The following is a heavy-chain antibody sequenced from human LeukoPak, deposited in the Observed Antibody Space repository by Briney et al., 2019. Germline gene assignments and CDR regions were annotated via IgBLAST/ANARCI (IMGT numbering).Heavy chain of an antibody. Sequence: SETLSLTCTVSGGSISSYYWSWIRQPPGKGLEWIGYIYYSGSTNYNPSLTSRVTISVDTSKNQFSLKLSSVTAADTAVYYCAREWGGYVGSPLNWFDPWGQGTLVTVSS. CDR1: GGSISSYY. V-gene: IGHV4-59*01. J-gene: IGHJ5*02. CDR2: IYYSGST. CDR3: AREWGGYVGSPLNWFDP. D-gene: IGHD5-12*01.